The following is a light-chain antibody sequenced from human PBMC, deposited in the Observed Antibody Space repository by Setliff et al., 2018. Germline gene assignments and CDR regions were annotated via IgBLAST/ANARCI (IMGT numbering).Light chain of an antibody. J-gene: IGLJ2*01. CDR3: LSYTSKTTHAL. V-gene: IGLV2-14*02. CDR2: EVN. Sequence: QSVLTQPASVSGSPGQSITISCAGTSSDVGSYHLVSWYQQHPGKAPKLMIYEVNNRPSGVSNRFSGSKSGNTASLTISGLQAEDEADYYCLSYTSKTTHALFGGGTK. CDR1: SSDVGSYHL.